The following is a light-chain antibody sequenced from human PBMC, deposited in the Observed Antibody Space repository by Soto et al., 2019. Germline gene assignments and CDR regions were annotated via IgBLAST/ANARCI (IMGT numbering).Light chain of an antibody. CDR2: AAS. CDR3: QQYKNWPPVT. Sequence: ETVMTQSPATLSVSPGESATLSCRASQSVGSNLAWYQQNPGQAPRLLIYAASTRATGIPARFSGSGSGTEFTLTISSLQSEDFALYYCQQYKNWPPVTFGGGTKVEIK. CDR1: QSVGSN. V-gene: IGKV3-15*01. J-gene: IGKJ4*01.